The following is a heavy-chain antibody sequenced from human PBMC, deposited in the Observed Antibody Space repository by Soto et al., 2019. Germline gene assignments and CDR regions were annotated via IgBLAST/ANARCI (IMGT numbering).Heavy chain of an antibody. D-gene: IGHD6-6*01. Sequence: QVQLVQSGAEVKKPGSSVKVSCKASGGTFSSYAISWVRQAPGQGLEWMGGIIPIFGTANYAQKFQGRVTITADESTSTAYMELSSLRAEDTAVYYCARGVAARNDYYYYYGMDVWGQGTTVTVSS. CDR1: GGTFSSYA. CDR2: IIPIFGTA. V-gene: IGHV1-69*12. J-gene: IGHJ6*02. CDR3: ARGVAARNDYYYYYGMDV.